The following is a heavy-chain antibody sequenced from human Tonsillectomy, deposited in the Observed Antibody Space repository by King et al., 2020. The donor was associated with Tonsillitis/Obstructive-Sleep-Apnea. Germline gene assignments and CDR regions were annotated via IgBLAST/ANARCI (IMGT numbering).Heavy chain of an antibody. CDR1: GFTFSSLG. Sequence: VQLVQSGGGVVQPGRSLRLSCAASGFTFSSLGMYWVRQAPGKVGEVWAVIWYDGSNKYYAASVEGLFTIFRYTSKNTLFQQMNSLRAEDTAVYYCARDWVGYCSGGSCYSDAFDIWGQGTMVPSLQ. V-gene: IGHV3-33*01. CDR3: ARDWVGYCSGGSCYSDAFDI. CDR2: IWYDGSNK. J-gene: IGHJ3*02. D-gene: IGHD2-15*01.